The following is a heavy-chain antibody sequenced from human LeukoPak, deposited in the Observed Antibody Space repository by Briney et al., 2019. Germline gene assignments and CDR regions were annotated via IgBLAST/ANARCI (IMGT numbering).Heavy chain of an antibody. Sequence: GGSPRLSCVASGFPFDIYWMSWVRQGPGKGPEWVANIKSDGSEEYYADSVKGRLTVSRDNAKNSLFLQMNSLRVEDTAVYYCAKEKTVAGWYFDLWGRGTLVTVSS. CDR1: GFPFDIYW. V-gene: IGHV3-7*01. CDR3: AKEKTVAGWYFDL. CDR2: IKSDGSEE. D-gene: IGHD6-19*01. J-gene: IGHJ2*01.